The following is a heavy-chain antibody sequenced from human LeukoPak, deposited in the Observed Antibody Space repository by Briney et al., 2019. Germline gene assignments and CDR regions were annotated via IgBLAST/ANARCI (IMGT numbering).Heavy chain of an antibody. Sequence: TGGYLRRYCAASGFAVSSNYMSWVRQAPGKGLEWGSVIYSGGGTYYPNSVKGRFTISRDNSKNSLYLQMNSLRAEDTAVYYCARDLRDSSGSGFYYFDYWGQGTLVTVSS. J-gene: IGHJ4*02. D-gene: IGHD3-22*01. V-gene: IGHV3-66*02. CDR2: IYSGGGT. CDR3: ARDLRDSSGSGFYYFDY. CDR1: GFAVSSNY.